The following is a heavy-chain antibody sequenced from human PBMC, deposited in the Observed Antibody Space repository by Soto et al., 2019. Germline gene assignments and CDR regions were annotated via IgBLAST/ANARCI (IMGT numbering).Heavy chain of an antibody. CDR3: AREVLAAGTNWFDP. Sequence: SETLSLTCTVSGGSISSYYLSWIRQPPGKGLEWIVYIYYSGITNYNPSLKSRVTISVDTSKNQFSLKLSSVTAADTAVYYCAREVLAAGTNWFDPWGQGTLVTVSS. CDR2: IYYSGIT. D-gene: IGHD6-13*01. CDR1: GGSISSYY. J-gene: IGHJ5*02. V-gene: IGHV4-59*01.